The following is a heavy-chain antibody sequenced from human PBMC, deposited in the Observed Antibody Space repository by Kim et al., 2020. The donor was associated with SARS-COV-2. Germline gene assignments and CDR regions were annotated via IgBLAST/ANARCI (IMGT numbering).Heavy chain of an antibody. J-gene: IGHJ4*02. V-gene: IGHV3-15*01. D-gene: IGHD2-15*01. CDR3: STADRSILDY. Sequence: GTTDFAAPVKGRFAISRDDSKNTFYLLMNSLKTEDTAVYYCSTADRSILDYWGQGDLVTVSS. CDR2: GTT.